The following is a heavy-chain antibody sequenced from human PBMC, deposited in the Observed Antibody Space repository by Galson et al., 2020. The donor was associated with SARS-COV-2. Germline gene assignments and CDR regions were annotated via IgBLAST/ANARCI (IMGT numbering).Heavy chain of an antibody. D-gene: IGHD1-26*01. CDR3: ARDGGNYFFDY. J-gene: IGHJ4*02. CDR1: GYTLASYW. V-gene: IGHV5-51*01. Sequence: GESLKISCKGSGYTLASYWIGWVRQMPGKGLEWMGIIYPGNFDIRYSPSFQGQVTISADKSISTAYLQWGSLKASDTAMYYCARDGGNYFFDYWGRGTLVTVSS. CDR2: IYPGNFDI.